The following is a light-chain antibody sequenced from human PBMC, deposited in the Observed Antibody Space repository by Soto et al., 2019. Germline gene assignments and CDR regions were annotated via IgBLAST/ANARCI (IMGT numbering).Light chain of an antibody. CDR2: GVF. CDR1: QSVRSNY. J-gene: IGKJ2*01. CDR3: QHYDGSPRT. V-gene: IGKV3-20*01. Sequence: ETVLTQSPGTVSLSPGERATLSCTTSQSVRSNYLAWYQQEPGQAPRLLIYGVFSRAAGIPDRFSGSGSGTDFTLTISGLEPDDSAVYYCQHYDGSPRTFGPGTKLEI.